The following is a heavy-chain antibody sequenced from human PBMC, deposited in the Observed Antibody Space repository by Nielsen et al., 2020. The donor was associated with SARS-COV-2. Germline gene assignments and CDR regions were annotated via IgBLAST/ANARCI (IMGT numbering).Heavy chain of an antibody. V-gene: IGHV3-23*01. CDR1: GFTFSSYA. CDR3: AKDVGWELLDFDY. CDR2: ISGSGGTT. J-gene: IGHJ4*02. Sequence: GESLKISCVASGFTFSSYAMSWVRQAPGKGLEWVSGISGSGGTTYYADSVKGRFTISRDNSKNTLYLLMNSLRAEDTAVYYCAKDVGWELLDFDYWGQGTLVTVSS. D-gene: IGHD1-26*01.